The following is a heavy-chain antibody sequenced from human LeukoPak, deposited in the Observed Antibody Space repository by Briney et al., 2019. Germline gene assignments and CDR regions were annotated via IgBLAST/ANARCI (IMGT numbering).Heavy chain of an antibody. Sequence: GGSLRLSRAASGFTFSSYWMHWVRQPPGKGLVWVSRITSDGSGIGYADSVKGRFSTSRDNAKNTLYLQMNSLRAEDTAVYYCASGRLVGAPDYWGQGTLVTVSS. J-gene: IGHJ4*02. CDR1: GFTFSSYW. CDR3: ASGRLVGAPDY. CDR2: ITSDGSGI. V-gene: IGHV3-74*01. D-gene: IGHD1-26*01.